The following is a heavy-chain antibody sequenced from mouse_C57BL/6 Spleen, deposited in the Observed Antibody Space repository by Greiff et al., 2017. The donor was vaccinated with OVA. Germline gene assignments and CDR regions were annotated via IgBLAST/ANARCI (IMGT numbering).Heavy chain of an antibody. CDR1: GYTFTSYW. CDR2: IDPNSGGT. CDR3: ARSIDYYGSSPFY. V-gene: IGHV1-72*01. J-gene: IGHJ2*01. Sequence: VKLQQPGAELVKPGASVKLSCKASGYTFTSYWMHWVKQRPGRGLEWIGRIDPNSGGTKYNEKFKSKATLTVDKPSSTAYMQLSSLTSEDSAVYYCARSIDYYGSSPFYWGQGTTLTVSS. D-gene: IGHD1-1*01.